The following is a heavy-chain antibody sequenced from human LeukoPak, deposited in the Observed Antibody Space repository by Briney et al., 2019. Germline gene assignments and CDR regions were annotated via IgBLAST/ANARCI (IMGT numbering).Heavy chain of an antibody. CDR2: ISAYNGNT. Sequence: ASVKVSCKASGYTFTSYGISWVRQAPGQGLEWMGWISAYNGNTNYAQKLQGRVTMTTDTSTSTAYMELRSLRSDGTAVYYCARARDYGDPVDFDYWGQGTLVTVSS. V-gene: IGHV1-18*01. D-gene: IGHD4/OR15-4a*01. CDR1: GYTFTSYG. J-gene: IGHJ4*02. CDR3: ARARDYGDPVDFDY.